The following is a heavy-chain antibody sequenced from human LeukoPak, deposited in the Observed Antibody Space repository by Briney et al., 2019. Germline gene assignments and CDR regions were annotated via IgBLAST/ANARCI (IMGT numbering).Heavy chain of an antibody. J-gene: IGHJ4*02. CDR3: AIPPGYCGNDCSFDH. D-gene: IGHD2-21*02. CDR2: IYPGDYET. Sequence: GESLKISCEGSGYGFSNYWIGWVRQMPGKGLEWMGIIYPGDYETRYSPSLQGLVTISVDKSISTAYLQWSSLKASDTAMYYCAIPPGYCGNDCSFDHWGQGTLVTVSS. CDR1: GYGFSNYW. V-gene: IGHV5-51*01.